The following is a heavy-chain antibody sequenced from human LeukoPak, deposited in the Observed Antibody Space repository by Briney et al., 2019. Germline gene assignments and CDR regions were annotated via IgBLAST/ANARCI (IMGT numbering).Heavy chain of an antibody. D-gene: IGHD6-13*01. Sequence: PSETLSLTCTVSGGSINNYYWSWIRQPPGKGLEWIGYIFYSGSTNYNPSLKSRVTISVDTSKSHFSLKLTSVTAADTAVYYCARHLAVAGRTGFDYWGQGTLVTVSS. CDR2: IFYSGST. CDR1: GGSINNYY. CDR3: ARHLAVAGRTGFDY. V-gene: IGHV4-59*08. J-gene: IGHJ4*02.